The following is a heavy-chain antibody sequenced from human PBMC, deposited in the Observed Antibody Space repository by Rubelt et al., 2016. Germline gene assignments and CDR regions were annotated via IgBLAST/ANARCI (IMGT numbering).Heavy chain of an antibody. D-gene: IGHD1-7*01. Sequence: EVQLVESGGGLVQHGGSLRLSCVASGFTFRNYWMTWVRKAPGEEPEWVACSKQDGTRKYFGDSVKGRLTIGSDNSENPLFLKRNRRGDEATAVYYGARDSCNWNYVDALEGWGPGAMVTVSS. CDR2: SKQDGTRK. J-gene: IGHJ3*01. V-gene: IGHV3-7*01. CDR3: ARDSCNWNYVDALEG. CDR1: GFTFRNYW.